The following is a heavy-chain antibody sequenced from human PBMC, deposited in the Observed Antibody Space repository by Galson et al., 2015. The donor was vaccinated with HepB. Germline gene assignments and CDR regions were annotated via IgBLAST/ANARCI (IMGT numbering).Heavy chain of an antibody. D-gene: IGHD4/OR15-4a*01. Sequence: SLRLSCAASGFSVNTYYMSWVRQAPGKGLEWVSVIFSGGSTYYKDSAKGRFTISRDISRNTLYLQMNSLRAGDTAMYYCAREEKDYGDTGAFDIWGQGIMVIVSS. J-gene: IGHJ3*02. CDR3: AREEKDYGDTGAFDI. V-gene: IGHV3-53*01. CDR1: GFSVNTYY. CDR2: IFSGGST.